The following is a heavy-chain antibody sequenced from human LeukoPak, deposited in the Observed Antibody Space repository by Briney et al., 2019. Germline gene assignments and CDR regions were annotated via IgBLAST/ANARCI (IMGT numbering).Heavy chain of an antibody. D-gene: IGHD2/OR15-2a*01. CDR1: GFTFSSYS. CDR2: ISSSTTYI. J-gene: IGHJ6*02. Sequence: PGGSLRLSCAASGFTFSSYSMNWVRQAPGKGLEWISSISSSTTYIFYADSVRGRFTISRDNAKNSLYLQMNSLRAEDTAVYYCARPSTRSTSYYYYYYGMNVWGRGTAVTVSS. CDR3: ARPSTRSTSYYYYYYGMNV. V-gene: IGHV3-21*01.